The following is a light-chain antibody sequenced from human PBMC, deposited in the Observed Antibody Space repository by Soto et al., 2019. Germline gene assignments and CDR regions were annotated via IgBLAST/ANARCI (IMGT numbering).Light chain of an antibody. Sequence: DTQLTQSPSFLSASVGDRVTPTSRASQGISSYLAWYQQKPGKAPKLLISTASTLQSGVPSRVSGSGSGTDFTLTISSLEPEDFAVYYCQQRDNWPTFGRGTRWIS. J-gene: IGKJ1*01. CDR1: QGISSY. V-gene: IGKV1-9*01. CDR2: TAS. CDR3: QQRDNWPT.